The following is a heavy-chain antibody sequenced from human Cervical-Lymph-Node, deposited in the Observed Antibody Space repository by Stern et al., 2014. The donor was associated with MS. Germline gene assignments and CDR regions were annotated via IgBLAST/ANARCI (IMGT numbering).Heavy chain of an antibody. CDR2: IIPIFSTA. Sequence: QVQLVQSGAEVKKPGSSVKVSCRASGGTFGSFAVNWVRQAPGQGLEWMGGIIPIFSTANSAQRSQGRVTINAAESTTTAYMELNSLTSDDTAVYFCTREAIGHSGTFDFWGQGTLVTVSS. CDR1: GGTFGSFA. V-gene: IGHV1-69*01. J-gene: IGHJ4*02. CDR3: TREAIGHSGTFDF. D-gene: IGHD5-12*01.